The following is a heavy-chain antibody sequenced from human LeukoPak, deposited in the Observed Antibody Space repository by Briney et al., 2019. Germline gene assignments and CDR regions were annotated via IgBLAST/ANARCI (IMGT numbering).Heavy chain of an antibody. CDR1: GFIFSEYA. CDR3: ARGLLSGSYYGFTFNI. V-gene: IGHV3-30*04. Sequence: GGSLRLSCAASGFIFSEYAMHWVRQAPGKGLEWVTVISYDGSYKYYTEFVKGRFTISRDASKNTLYLQMDSLRTEDTAVYYCARGLLSGSYYGFTFNIWGQGTMVTVSS. CDR2: ISYDGSYK. J-gene: IGHJ3*02. D-gene: IGHD1-26*01.